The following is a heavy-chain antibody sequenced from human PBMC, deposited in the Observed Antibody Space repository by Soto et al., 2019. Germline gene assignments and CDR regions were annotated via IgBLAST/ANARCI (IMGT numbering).Heavy chain of an antibody. J-gene: IGHJ6*02. CDR2: IMPIFRAP. D-gene: IGHD2-15*01. CDR1: GGAFSDYA. V-gene: IGHV1-69*12. CDR3: ASWLKGPDIGNYYYGMDV. Sequence: QVQLVQSGAEVKKPGSSVKVSCKASGGAFSDYAFSWVRQAPGQGLEWLGGIMPIFRAPDYAQKFQGRVTITAEEFTRTAYMEMNSLRSEDTAVYYCASWLKGPDIGNYYYGMDVCGQGTTVTVS.